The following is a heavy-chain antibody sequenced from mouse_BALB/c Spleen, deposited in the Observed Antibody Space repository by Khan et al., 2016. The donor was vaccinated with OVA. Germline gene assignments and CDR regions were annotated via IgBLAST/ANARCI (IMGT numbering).Heavy chain of an antibody. V-gene: IGHV1-7*01. Sequence: QVRLQQSGAELAKPGASVKMSCKASGYTFINYWILWVKQRPGQGLEWIGYINPSTGYTEYNQNFKDKATLTADKSSSTAYMQLSSLTSEDSAVYYCSRRGLPLDFDYWGQGSTPSVSS. CDR2: INPSTGYT. CDR1: GYTFINYW. D-gene: IGHD2-1*01. J-gene: IGHJ2*01. CDR3: SRRGLPLDFDY.